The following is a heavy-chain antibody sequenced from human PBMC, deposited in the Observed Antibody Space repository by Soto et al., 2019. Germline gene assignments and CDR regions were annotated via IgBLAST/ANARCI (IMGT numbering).Heavy chain of an antibody. D-gene: IGHD2-15*01. CDR2: IYYSGST. J-gene: IGHJ6*02. CDR3: ARVWGYCSGGSCHDYGMDV. Sequence: SETLSLTCTVPGGSISSGDYYWSWIRQPPGKGLEWIGYIYYSGSTYYNPSLKSRVTISVDTSKNQFSLKLSSVTAADTAVYYCARVWGYCSGGSCHDYGMDVWGQGTTVTVSS. V-gene: IGHV4-30-4*01. CDR1: GGSISSGDYY.